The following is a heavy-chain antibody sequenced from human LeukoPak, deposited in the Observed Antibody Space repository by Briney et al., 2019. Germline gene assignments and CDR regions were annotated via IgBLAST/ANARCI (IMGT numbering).Heavy chain of an antibody. CDR1: GYTFTGYY. D-gene: IGHD3-22*01. J-gene: IGHJ4*02. Sequence: GASVKVSCKASGYTFTGYYMHWVRQAPGQGLEWMGIINPSGGSTSYAQKFQGRVTMTRDTSTSTVYMELSSLRSEDTAVYYCARAAYYYDSSGLHHPPEYWGQGTLVTVSS. CDR2: INPSGGST. V-gene: IGHV1-46*01. CDR3: ARAAYYYDSSGLHHPPEY.